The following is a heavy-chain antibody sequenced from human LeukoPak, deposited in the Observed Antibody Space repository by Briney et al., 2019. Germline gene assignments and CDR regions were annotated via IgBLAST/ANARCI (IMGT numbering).Heavy chain of an antibody. D-gene: IGHD6-19*01. J-gene: IGHJ4*02. Sequence: PSETLSLTCTVSGGSISSSSYYWGWIRPPPGQGLEWIGSFYYSGSTYYNPSLKSRVTISVDTSKIQFSLKLSSVTPADTAVYYCARHIAVADNFVYWGQGSLVTVCS. CDR3: ARHIAVADNFVY. CDR1: GGSISSSSYY. V-gene: IGHV4-39*01. CDR2: FYYSGST.